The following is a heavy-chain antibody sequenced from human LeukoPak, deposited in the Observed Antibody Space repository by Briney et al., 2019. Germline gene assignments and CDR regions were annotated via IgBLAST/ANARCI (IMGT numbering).Heavy chain of an antibody. CDR1: GFTFSSYA. CDR2: ISYDGSNK. CDR3: ARDFLD. V-gene: IGHV3-30-3*01. Sequence: GRSLRLSCAASGFTFSSYAMHWVRQAPGKGLEWVAVISYDGSNKYYADSVKGRFTISRDNSKNTLYLQMNSLRAEDTAVYYCARDFLDWGQGTLVTVSS. J-gene: IGHJ4*02.